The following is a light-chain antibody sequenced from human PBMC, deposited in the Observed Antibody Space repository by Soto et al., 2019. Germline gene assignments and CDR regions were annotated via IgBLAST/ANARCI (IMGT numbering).Light chain of an antibody. CDR3: AAWDDGLNGVV. Sequence: QSVLTQPPSVSGAPGQRVTISCTGSSSNIGPTYDVHWYQQLPGTAPKLLIYINNQRPSGVPDRFSGSKSGTSASLAISGLQSEDEAHYYCAAWDDGLNGVVFGGGTQLTVL. CDR2: INN. V-gene: IGLV1-40*01. CDR1: SSNIGPTYD. J-gene: IGLJ7*01.